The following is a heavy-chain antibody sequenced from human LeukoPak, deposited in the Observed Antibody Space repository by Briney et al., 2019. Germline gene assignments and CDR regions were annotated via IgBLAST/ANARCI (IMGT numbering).Heavy chain of an antibody. Sequence: SETLSLACTVSGGSIRSSYYYWGWIRQPPGKGLEWIGSIYDSGSTYYNPSLKSRVTISVDTSKNQFSLKLNSVTAADTAVYYCASSYGDYGYDYWGQGTLVTVSS. CDR2: IYDSGST. CDR3: ASSYGDYGYDY. V-gene: IGHV4-39*01. J-gene: IGHJ4*02. D-gene: IGHD4-17*01. CDR1: GGSIRSSYYY.